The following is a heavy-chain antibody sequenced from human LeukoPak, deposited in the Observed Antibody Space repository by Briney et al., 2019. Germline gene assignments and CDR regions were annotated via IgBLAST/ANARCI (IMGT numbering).Heavy chain of an antibody. CDR3: ARGGSSWPFPPHWFDF. Sequence: PSQTLSLTCTVSGDSITTGNYYWSWVRQPAGKGLEWIGRVYTSGATNSNPSLKSRVSISIDPSKNQFSLDLASVTAADTAVYYCARGGSSWPFPPHWFDFWGQGVLVTVSS. D-gene: IGHD6-13*01. J-gene: IGHJ4*02. V-gene: IGHV4-61*02. CDR2: VYTSGAT. CDR1: GDSITTGNYY.